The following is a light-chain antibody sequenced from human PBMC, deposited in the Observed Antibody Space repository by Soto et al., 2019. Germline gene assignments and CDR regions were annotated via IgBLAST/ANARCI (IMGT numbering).Light chain of an antibody. Sequence: EIVLTQSPGTLSLSPGERATLSCRASQSVSRSNLAWYQQKPGQAPRLLIYGASSRATGIPDKFTGSGSGTDFNLTISRLEPEDFAVYYCQQYGSSPFTFGPGTKVDIK. J-gene: IGKJ3*01. CDR2: GAS. V-gene: IGKV3-20*01. CDR1: QSVSRSN. CDR3: QQYGSSPFT.